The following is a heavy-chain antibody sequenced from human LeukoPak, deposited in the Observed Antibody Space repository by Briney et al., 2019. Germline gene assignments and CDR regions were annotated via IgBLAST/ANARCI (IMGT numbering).Heavy chain of an antibody. Sequence: EASVKVSCKASGYTFTSYAMNWVRQAPGQGLEWMGIINPSGGRTSYAQKFQGRVTMTRDTSTSTVYMELRSLRSDDTAVYYCARVGSSGFSPNWFDPWGQGTLVTVSS. CDR2: INPSGGRT. CDR3: ARVGSSGFSPNWFDP. J-gene: IGHJ5*02. CDR1: GYTFTSYA. D-gene: IGHD3-22*01. V-gene: IGHV1-46*01.